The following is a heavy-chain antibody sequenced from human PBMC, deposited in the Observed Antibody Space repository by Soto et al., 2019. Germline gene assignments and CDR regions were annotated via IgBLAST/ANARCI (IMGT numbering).Heavy chain of an antibody. CDR2: ISWNSGSI. Sequence: EVQLVESGGGLVQPGRSLRLSCAASGFTFDDYAMHWVRQAPGKSLEWVSGISWNSGSIGYADSVKGRFTISRDNAKNSLYLQMNSLRAEDTALYYCAKALSSGSTDFDYWGQGTLVTVSS. CDR1: GFTFDDYA. V-gene: IGHV3-9*01. CDR3: AKALSSGSTDFDY. J-gene: IGHJ4*02. D-gene: IGHD6-19*01.